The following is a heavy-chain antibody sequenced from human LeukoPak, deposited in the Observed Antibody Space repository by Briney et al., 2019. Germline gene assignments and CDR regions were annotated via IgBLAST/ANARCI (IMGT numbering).Heavy chain of an antibody. CDR3: ARGVVVTAIPRRRDWFDP. CDR2: MNPNSGNT. Sequence: ASVTVSCKASGYTFTSYDINWVRQAPGQGLEWMGWMNPNSGNTGYAQKFQGRVTMTRNTSISTAYMELSSLRSEDTAVYYCARGVVVTAIPRRRDWFDPWGQGTLVTVSS. V-gene: IGHV1-8*01. D-gene: IGHD2-21*02. CDR1: GYTFTSYD. J-gene: IGHJ5*02.